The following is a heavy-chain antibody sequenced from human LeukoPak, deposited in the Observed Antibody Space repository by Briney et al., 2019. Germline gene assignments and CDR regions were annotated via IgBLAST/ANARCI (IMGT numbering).Heavy chain of an antibody. CDR2: IIPVFGTA. CDR3: ASSPYYYDSSGYYRGFDY. V-gene: IGHV1-69*05. CDR1: GGTFSSYA. J-gene: IGHJ4*02. D-gene: IGHD3-22*01. Sequence: SVKVSCKASGGTFSSYAISWVRQAPGQGLEWMGGIIPVFGTANYAQKFQGRVTITTDESTSTAYMELSSLRSEDTAVYYCASSPYYYDSSGYYRGFDYWGQGTLVTVSS.